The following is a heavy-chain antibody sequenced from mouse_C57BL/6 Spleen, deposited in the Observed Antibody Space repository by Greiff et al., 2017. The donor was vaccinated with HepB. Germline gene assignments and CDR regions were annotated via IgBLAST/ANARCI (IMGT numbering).Heavy chain of an antibody. D-gene: IGHD2-14*01. CDR2: IDPETGGT. CDR3: TSGTPFAY. J-gene: IGHJ3*01. V-gene: IGHV1-15*01. Sequence: VQLQESGAELVRPGASVTLSCKASGYTFTDYEMHWVKQTPVHGLEWIGAIDPETGGTAYNQKFKGKAILTADKSSSTAYMELRSLTSEDSAVYYCTSGTPFAYWGQGTLVTVSA. CDR1: GYTFTDYE.